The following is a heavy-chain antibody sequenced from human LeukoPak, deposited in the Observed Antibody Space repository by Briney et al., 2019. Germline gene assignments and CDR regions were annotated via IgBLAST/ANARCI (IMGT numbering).Heavy chain of an antibody. D-gene: IGHD6-6*01. CDR3: ARTLGWGSSSLGWFDP. V-gene: IGHV4-4*02. CDR1: GGSISSSNW. Sequence: PSETLSLTCAVSGGSISSSNWWSWVRQPPGKGLEWIGEIYHSGSTNYNPSLKSRVTISVDTSKNQFSLKLRSVTAADTAVYYCARTLGWGSSSLGWFDPWGQGTLVTVSS. CDR2: IYHSGST. J-gene: IGHJ5*02.